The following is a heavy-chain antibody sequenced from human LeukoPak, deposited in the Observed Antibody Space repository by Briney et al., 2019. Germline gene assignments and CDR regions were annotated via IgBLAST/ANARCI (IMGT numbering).Heavy chain of an antibody. D-gene: IGHD6-19*01. CDR1: RFTFSSYA. CDR3: AKGRAVAAHFDAFYT. Sequence: GGSLRLSCAASRFTFSSYAMGWVRQAPGKGREWVSGISGSGGSTYYADSVKGRLTISRDNSKHTVYLQMNSPPSDDTAGYYCAKGRAVAAHFDAFYTWGQGTMVTVSS. CDR2: ISGSGGST. V-gene: IGHV3-23*01. J-gene: IGHJ3*02.